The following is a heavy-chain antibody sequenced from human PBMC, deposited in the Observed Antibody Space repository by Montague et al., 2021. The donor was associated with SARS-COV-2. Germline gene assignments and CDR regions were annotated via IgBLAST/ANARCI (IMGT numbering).Heavy chain of an antibody. CDR1: GFTFRSYT. J-gene: IGHJ3*02. Sequence: PRLSCAASGFTFRSYTMNWVRQAPGKGLEWVSCISSSSSYIYYADSVKGRFTIFRDNAKNSLFLQMNSLRAEDTAVYYCARDGWAHYYDSSGYEGNFDIWGQGTMVTVSS. D-gene: IGHD3-22*01. V-gene: IGHV3-21*01. CDR3: ARDGWAHYYDSSGYEGNFDI. CDR2: ISSSSSYI.